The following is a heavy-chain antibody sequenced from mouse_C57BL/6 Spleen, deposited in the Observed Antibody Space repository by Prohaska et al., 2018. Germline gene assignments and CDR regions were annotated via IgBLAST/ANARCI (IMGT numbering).Heavy chain of an antibody. D-gene: IGHD1-1*01. CDR2: INPNNGGT. Sequence: PGASVKISCKASGYTFTDYYITWVKQSHGKSLEWIGDINPNNGGTSYNQKFKGKATLTVDKSSSTAYMELRSLTSEDSAVYYCARITTVVYFDYWGQGTTLTVSS. CDR3: ARITTVVYFDY. CDR1: GYTFTDYY. J-gene: IGHJ2*01. V-gene: IGHV1-26*01.